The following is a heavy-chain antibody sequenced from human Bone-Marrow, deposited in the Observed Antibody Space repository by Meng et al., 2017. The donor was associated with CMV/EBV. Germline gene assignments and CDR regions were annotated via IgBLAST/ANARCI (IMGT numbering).Heavy chain of an antibody. Sequence: GGSLRLSCAASGFTFSSYGMHWVRQAPGKGLEWVAFIRYDGSNKYYADSVKGRFTISRDNSKNTLYLQMNSLRAEDTAVYYCAKSRLRYFDWLGEFDYWGQGHLV. V-gene: IGHV3-30*02. D-gene: IGHD3-9*01. CDR1: GFTFSSYG. CDR2: IRYDGSNK. CDR3: AKSRLRYFDWLGEFDY. J-gene: IGHJ4*02.